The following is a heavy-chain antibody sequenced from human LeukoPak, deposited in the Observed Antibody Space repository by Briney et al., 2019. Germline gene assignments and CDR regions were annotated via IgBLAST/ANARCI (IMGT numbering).Heavy chain of an antibody. Sequence: PSQTLSLTCTVSGGSISSGSYYWSWIRQPAGKGLEWIGRIYTSGSTNYNPSLKSRVTISVDTSKNQFSLKLSSVTAADTAVYYCAGQQLERGEDHWGQGTLVIVSS. CDR1: GGSISSGSYY. CDR2: IYTSGST. CDR3: AGQQLERGEDH. V-gene: IGHV4-61*02. J-gene: IGHJ4*02. D-gene: IGHD6-13*01.